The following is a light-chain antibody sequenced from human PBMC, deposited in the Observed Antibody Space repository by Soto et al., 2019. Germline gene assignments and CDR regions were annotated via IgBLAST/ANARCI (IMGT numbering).Light chain of an antibody. J-gene: IGKJ5*01. Sequence: EIVMTQSPATLSVSPGEGATLSCRASESIANNLAWYQQRPGQAPRLLIYGASTRATGIPARFSGSGSGTDFTFTISSLQPEDIATYYCQQYSHLTTFGQGTRLEIK. CDR3: QQYSHLTT. V-gene: IGKV3D-15*01. CDR2: GAS. CDR1: ESIANN.